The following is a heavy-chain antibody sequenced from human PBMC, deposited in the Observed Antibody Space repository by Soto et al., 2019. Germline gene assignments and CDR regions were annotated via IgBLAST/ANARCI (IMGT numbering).Heavy chain of an antibody. CDR3: ARGENVGRYLNV. CDR2: IYYSGST. CDR1: GGSISSSSYY. J-gene: IGHJ6*04. Sequence: SETLSLTCTVSGGSISSSSYYWGWIRQPPGKGLEWIGSIYYSGSTYYNPSLKSRVTISVDTSKNHFSLKLSSVTAADTAVYYCARGENVGRYLNVWGKGITVTVSS. D-gene: IGHD3-9*01. V-gene: IGHV4-39*02.